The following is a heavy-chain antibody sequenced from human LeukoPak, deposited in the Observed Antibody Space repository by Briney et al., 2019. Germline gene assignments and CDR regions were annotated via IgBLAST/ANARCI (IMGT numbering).Heavy chain of an antibody. CDR2: IYYSGST. CDR1: GGSISSYY. D-gene: IGHD5-18*01. Sequence: PSETLSLTCTVSGGSISSYYWSWLRQPPGKGLEWIGYIYYSGSTNYNPSLKSRVTISVDTSKNQFSLKLSSVTAADTAVYYCARVGIQLWFYFDYWGQGTLVTVSS. V-gene: IGHV4-59*01. J-gene: IGHJ4*02. CDR3: ARVGIQLWFYFDY.